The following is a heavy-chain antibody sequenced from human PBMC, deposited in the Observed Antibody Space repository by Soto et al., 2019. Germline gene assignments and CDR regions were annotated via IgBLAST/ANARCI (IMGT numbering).Heavy chain of an antibody. D-gene: IGHD6-19*01. CDR2: IIPIFGTA. J-gene: IGHJ6*02. Sequence: ASVKVSCKASGGTFSSYAISWVRQAPGQGLEWMGGIIPIFGTANYAQKFQGRVTITADESTSTAYMELSSLRSEDTAVYYCARDPYSSGWYYYYGMDVWGQGTTVTVSS. CDR1: GGTFSSYA. CDR3: ARDPYSSGWYYYYGMDV. V-gene: IGHV1-69*13.